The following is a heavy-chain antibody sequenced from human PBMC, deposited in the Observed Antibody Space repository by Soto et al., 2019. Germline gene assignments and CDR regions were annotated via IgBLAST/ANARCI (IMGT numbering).Heavy chain of an antibody. D-gene: IGHD4-17*01. CDR1: GGTFSSYT. CDR2: IIPILGIA. V-gene: IGHV1-69*02. CDR3: AGSSIGYGESYGMDV. J-gene: IGHJ6*02. Sequence: SVKVSCKASGGTFSSYTISWVRQAPGQGLEWMGRIIPILGIANYAQKFQGRVTITADKSISTAYLQWSSLKASDTAMYYCAGSSIGYGESYGMDVWGQGTTVTVSS.